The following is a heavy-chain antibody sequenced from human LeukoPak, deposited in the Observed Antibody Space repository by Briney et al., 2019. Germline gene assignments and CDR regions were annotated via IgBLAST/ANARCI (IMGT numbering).Heavy chain of an antibody. D-gene: IGHD1-26*01. CDR2: IYYSGST. J-gene: IGHJ2*01. V-gene: IGHV4-61*01. Sequence: SETLSLTCTVSGGSISSSSYYWSWIRQPPGKGLECIGYIYYSGSTNYNPSLKSRVIISIDMSKNQFSLKLTSVTAADTAMYYCARYSGSPPFWYFDLWGRGTLVTVSS. CDR1: GGSISSSSYY. CDR3: ARYSGSPPFWYFDL.